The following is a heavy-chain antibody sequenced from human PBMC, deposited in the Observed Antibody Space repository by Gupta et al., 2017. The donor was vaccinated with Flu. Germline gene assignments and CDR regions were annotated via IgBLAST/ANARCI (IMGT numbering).Heavy chain of an antibody. V-gene: IGHV1-2*06. Sequence: GASVKVSCKASGYIFTGYSMHWMRQAPGQGLEWMGRINPASGGTKYAQKFLGRVTMTSDTSISTAYMELSSLRSDDTAVYYCARGRVGATFSGFYMDVWGKGTTVVVSS. D-gene: IGHD1-26*01. CDR2: INPASGGT. J-gene: IGHJ6*03. CDR1: GYIFTGYS. CDR3: ARGRVGATFSGFYMDV.